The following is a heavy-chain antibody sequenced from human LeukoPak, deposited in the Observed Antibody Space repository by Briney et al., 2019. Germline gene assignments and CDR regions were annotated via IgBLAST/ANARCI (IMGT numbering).Heavy chain of an antibody. D-gene: IGHD3-10*01. CDR2: IKYDGNEK. CDR3: ARDGWFGEGIDY. Sequence: GGSLRLSCAASGFIFSAYWMTWVRQAPGKGLEWVATIKYDGNEKYYVDSVRGRFAISRDNAKNSLYLQMNSLRAEDTAVYYCARDGWFGEGIDYWGQGTLVTVSS. CDR1: GFIFSAYW. V-gene: IGHV3-7*03. J-gene: IGHJ4*02.